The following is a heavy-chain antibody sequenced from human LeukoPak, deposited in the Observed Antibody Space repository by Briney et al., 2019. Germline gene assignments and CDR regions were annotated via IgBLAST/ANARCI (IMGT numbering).Heavy chain of an antibody. V-gene: IGHV3-21*01. CDR1: GFTFSSYS. CDR2: MSSGSSYI. CDR3: AKSLRELGFCSGGSCYGLYYYYYMDV. Sequence: GGSLRLSCAASGFTFSSYSMNWARQAPGKGLEWVSSMSSGSSYIYYADSVKGRLTISRDNPKNTLYLQLNSLRAEDTAMYYCAKSLRELGFCSGGSCYGLYYYYYMDVWGKGTTVTVSS. D-gene: IGHD2-15*01. J-gene: IGHJ6*03.